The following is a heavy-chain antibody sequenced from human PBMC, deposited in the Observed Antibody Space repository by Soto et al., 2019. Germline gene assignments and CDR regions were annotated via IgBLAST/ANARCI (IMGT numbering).Heavy chain of an antibody. D-gene: IGHD4-17*01. CDR2: IYWDDDK. V-gene: IGHV2-5*02. CDR3: AHLTTGGFYFDY. J-gene: IGHJ4*02. CDR1: GFLLRNRGVG. Sequence: QITLKESGPTLVKPTQTLTLTWTFSGFLLRNRGVGVGWIRQPPGNALEWLELIYWDDDKRYNPSLKSRLTITKDTPKNQVVLTMTNMYPADTATYYCAHLTTGGFYFDYWGQATLVTVSS.